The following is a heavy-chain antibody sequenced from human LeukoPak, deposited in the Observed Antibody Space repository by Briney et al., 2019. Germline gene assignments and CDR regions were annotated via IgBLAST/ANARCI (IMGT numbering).Heavy chain of an antibody. CDR2: IKSKTDGGTT. CDR3: THGTMIVDY. D-gene: IGHD3-22*01. V-gene: IGHV3-15*01. Sequence: GGSLRLSCAGSGFIFRNYGMHWVRQAPGQGLEWVGRIKSKTDGGTTDYAAPVKGRFTISRDDSKNTLYLQMNSLKTEDTAVYYCTHGTMIVDYWGQGTLVTVSS. J-gene: IGHJ4*02. CDR1: GFIFRNYG.